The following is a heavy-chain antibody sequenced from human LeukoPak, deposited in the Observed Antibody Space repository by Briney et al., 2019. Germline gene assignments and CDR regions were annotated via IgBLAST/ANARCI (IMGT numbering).Heavy chain of an antibody. Sequence: PSETLSLTCTVSGGSISSYYWSWIWQPPGKGLEWIGYIYYSGSTNYNPSLKSRVTISVDTSKNQFSLKLSSVTAADTAVYYCARDYRAAGTRWFDPWGQGTLVTVSS. CDR2: IYYSGST. V-gene: IGHV4-59*01. CDR3: ARDYRAAGTRWFDP. CDR1: GGSISSYY. J-gene: IGHJ5*02. D-gene: IGHD6-13*01.